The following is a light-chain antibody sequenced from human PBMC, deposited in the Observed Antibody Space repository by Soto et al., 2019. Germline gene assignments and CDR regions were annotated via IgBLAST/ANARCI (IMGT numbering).Light chain of an antibody. CDR2: DVS. CDR1: SSDVGADNS. CDR3: SSYTSRSTLV. J-gene: IGLJ1*01. Sequence: QSVLTQPASVSGSPGQSITISCTGTSSDVGADNSVAWYQHNPGKAPKLMIYDVSNRPSGVSSRFSGSKSANTASLSISGLQADDEADYYCSSYTSRSTLVFGTGTKVTVL. V-gene: IGLV2-14*01.